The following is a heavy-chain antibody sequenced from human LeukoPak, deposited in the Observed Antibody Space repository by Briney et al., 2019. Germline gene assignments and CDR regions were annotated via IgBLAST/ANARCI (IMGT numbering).Heavy chain of an antibody. D-gene: IGHD3-9*01. CDR1: GFTFSKYA. J-gene: IGHJ4*02. Sequence: PGGSLRLACAASGFTFSKYAMRWVRQAPGKGLEWVSSISSSSSYIYYADSVKGRFTISRDNAKNSLYLQMNSLRAEDTAVYYCARSDILTGPIDYWGQGTLVTVSS. V-gene: IGHV3-21*01. CDR2: ISSSSSYI. CDR3: ARSDILTGPIDY.